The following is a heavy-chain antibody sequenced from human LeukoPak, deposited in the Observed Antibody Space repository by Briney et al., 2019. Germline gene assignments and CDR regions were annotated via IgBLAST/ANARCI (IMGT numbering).Heavy chain of an antibody. J-gene: IGHJ5*02. Sequence: SETLSLTCTVSGGSISSGDYYWSWIRRPPGKXXXXIGYIYYSGSTYYNPSLKSRVTISVDTSKNQFSLKLSSVTAADTAVYYCAAQYQLLSNWFDPWGQGTLVTVSS. CDR3: AAQYQLLSNWFDP. CDR1: GGSISSGDYY. CDR2: IYYSGST. D-gene: IGHD2-2*01. V-gene: IGHV4-30-4*01.